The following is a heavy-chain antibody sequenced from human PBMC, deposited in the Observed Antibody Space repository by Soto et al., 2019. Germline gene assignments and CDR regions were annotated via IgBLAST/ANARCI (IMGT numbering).Heavy chain of an antibody. D-gene: IGHD6-19*01. Sequence: QVQLVQSGAAVEKPGSSVKISCKASGDSFSSYTLSWMRQAPGHGLEWMGRIVPLLGTTNYAQKFQGSVTFTADKSTSTVCRAVWSLRSEATALYHCARGLPAVAGTQGFDIWRQGTMVILSS. CDR1: GDSFSSYT. J-gene: IGHJ3*02. CDR3: ARGLPAVAGTQGFDI. CDR2: IVPLLGTT. V-gene: IGHV1-69*08.